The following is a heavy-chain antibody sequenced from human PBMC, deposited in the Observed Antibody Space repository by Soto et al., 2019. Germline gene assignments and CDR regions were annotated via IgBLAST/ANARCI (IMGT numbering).Heavy chain of an antibody. V-gene: IGHV3-30*18. CDR3: AKELGLWSGYLDAFDI. Sequence: QVQLVESGGGVVQPGRSRRLSCAASGFIFSNYGMHWVRQAPGKGLEWVAVTSYDGTKKYYGDSVKGRFTISRDNSMNTLYLQMDSLSAEDTAVYYCAKELGLWSGYLDAFDIWGQGIMVTVS. CDR1: GFIFSNYG. J-gene: IGHJ3*02. CDR2: TSYDGTKK. D-gene: IGHD3-3*01.